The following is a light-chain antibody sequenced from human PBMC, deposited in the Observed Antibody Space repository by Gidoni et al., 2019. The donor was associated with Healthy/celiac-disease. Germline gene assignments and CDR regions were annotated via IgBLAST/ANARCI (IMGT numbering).Light chain of an antibody. CDR2: GAS. Sequence: EIVMTQSPDTLSVSPGERATLSCRASQSINNNLAWYQQKPGQAPRLLIYGASTRAAGLPAKFSSSGSGTKFTLTISSLQSEDFAVYYYQHYSDWPPWTFGQGTKVEIK. J-gene: IGKJ1*01. V-gene: IGKV3-15*01. CDR3: QHYSDWPPWT. CDR1: QSINNN.